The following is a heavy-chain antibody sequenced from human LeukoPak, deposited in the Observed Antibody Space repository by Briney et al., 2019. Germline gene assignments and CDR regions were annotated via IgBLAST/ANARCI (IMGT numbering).Heavy chain of an antibody. CDR2: IYSGGST. V-gene: IGHV3-53*01. Sequence: PGGSLRLSCAASGFTVSSNYMSWVRQAPGEGLEWGSVIYSGGSTYYADSVKGRFTISRDNSKNTLYLQMNSLRAEDTAVYYCAGRLPYYYGSGSYRDAFDIWGQGTMVTVSS. D-gene: IGHD3-10*01. CDR3: AGRLPYYYGSGSYRDAFDI. J-gene: IGHJ3*02. CDR1: GFTVSSNY.